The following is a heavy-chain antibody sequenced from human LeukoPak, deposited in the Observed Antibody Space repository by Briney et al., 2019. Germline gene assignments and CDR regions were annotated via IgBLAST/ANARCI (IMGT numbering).Heavy chain of an antibody. CDR2: IRSKANSYAT. CDR1: GFTFSGSA. V-gene: IGHV3-73*01. D-gene: IGHD3-22*01. CDR3: TRGATYYYDRSGYYYHDAFDI. J-gene: IGHJ3*02. Sequence: GGSLKLSCAASGFTFSGSAMHWVRQASGKGLEWVGRIRSKANSYATAYAASVKGRFTISRDDSKNTAYLQMNSLKPEDTAVYYCTRGATYYYDRSGYYYHDAFDIWGQGTMVTVSS.